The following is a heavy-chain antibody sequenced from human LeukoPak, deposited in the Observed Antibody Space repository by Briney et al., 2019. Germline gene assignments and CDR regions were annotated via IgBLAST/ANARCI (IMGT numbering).Heavy chain of an antibody. Sequence: GRSLRLSCAASGFTFSSYGMHWVRQAPGKGLEWVAVIWYGGSNKYYADSVKGRFTISRDNSKNTLYLQMNSLRAEDTAVYYCARDTGGSDFDYWGQGTLVTVSS. D-gene: IGHD2-8*02. V-gene: IGHV3-33*01. CDR2: IWYGGSNK. J-gene: IGHJ4*02. CDR3: ARDTGGSDFDY. CDR1: GFTFSSYG.